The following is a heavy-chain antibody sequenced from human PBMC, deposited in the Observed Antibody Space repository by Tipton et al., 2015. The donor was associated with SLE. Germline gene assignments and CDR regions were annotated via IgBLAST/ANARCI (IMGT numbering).Heavy chain of an antibody. CDR1: GFTFSSYE. CDR2: ISSSGST. D-gene: IGHD1-26*01. J-gene: IGHJ3*02. V-gene: IGHV4-34*01. CDR3: ARLDYSGSLGAFDI. Sequence: LRLSCAASGFTFSSYEMNWVRQAPGKGLEWVSYISSSGSTNYNPPLKSRVTISVDTSKNQFSLKLSSVTAADTAVYYCARLDYSGSLGAFDIWGQGTMVTVSS.